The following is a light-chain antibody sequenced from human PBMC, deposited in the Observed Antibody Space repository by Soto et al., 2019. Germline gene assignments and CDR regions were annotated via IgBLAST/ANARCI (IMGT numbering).Light chain of an antibody. V-gene: IGLV1-44*01. CDR1: NSNIGSNT. J-gene: IGLJ1*01. CDR2: YDN. CDR3: AAWDDSLNGRV. Sequence: QSVLTQPPSASGTPGQRVTISCSGSNSNIGSNTVNWYQQLPGTAPKLLIYYDNLRPSGVHDRISGSKSGTSASLAISGLQSDDEADYYCAAWDDSLNGRVLGTGTKLTVL.